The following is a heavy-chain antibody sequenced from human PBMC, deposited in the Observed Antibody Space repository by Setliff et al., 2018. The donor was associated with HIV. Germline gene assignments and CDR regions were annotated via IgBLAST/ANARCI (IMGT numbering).Heavy chain of an antibody. CDR3: ARENGGYDFGSDY. Sequence: SETLSLTCTVSGGSISSGSYYWSWIRQPAGKGLEWIGRIYTSGSTNYNPSLKSRVTISVDTSKNQFSLKLSSVTAADTAVYYCARENGGYDFGSDYWGQGTLVTVSS. CDR2: IYTSGST. D-gene: IGHD5-12*01. V-gene: IGHV4-61*02. CDR1: GGSISSGSYY. J-gene: IGHJ4*02.